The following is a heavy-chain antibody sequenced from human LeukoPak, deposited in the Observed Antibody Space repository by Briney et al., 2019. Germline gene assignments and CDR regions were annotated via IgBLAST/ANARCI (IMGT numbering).Heavy chain of an antibody. J-gene: IGHJ6*03. Sequence: ASVKVSCKASGYTFTGYYMHWVRQAPGQGLEWMGWINPNSGGTNYAQKFQGRVTMTRDTSISTAYMELSRLRPDDTAVYYCARDRRDMVYYYYYMDVWGKGTTVTISS. CDR1: GYTFTGYY. V-gene: IGHV1-2*02. CDR3: ARDRRDMVYYYYYMDV. D-gene: IGHD2-15*01. CDR2: INPNSGGT.